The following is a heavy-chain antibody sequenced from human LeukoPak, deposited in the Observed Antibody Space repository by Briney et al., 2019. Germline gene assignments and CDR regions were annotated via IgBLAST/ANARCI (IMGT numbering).Heavy chain of an antibody. Sequence: SETLSLTCTVSGDSISSGSYYWSWIRQPAGKGLEWIGRIYTSGSTNYNPSLKSRVTISVDTSKNQFSLKLSSVTAADTAVYYCARGPPDCSSTSCYAFDAFDIWGQGTMVTVSS. CDR1: GDSISSGSYY. CDR3: ARGPPDCSSTSCYAFDAFDI. D-gene: IGHD2-2*01. J-gene: IGHJ3*02. V-gene: IGHV4-61*02. CDR2: IYTSGST.